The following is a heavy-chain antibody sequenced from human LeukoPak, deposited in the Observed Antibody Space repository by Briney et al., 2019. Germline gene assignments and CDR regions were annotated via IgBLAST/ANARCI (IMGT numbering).Heavy chain of an antibody. Sequence: ASVKVSCKASGYTFTSYGISWVRQAPGQGLEWMGWISAYNGNTNYEQKLQGRVTMTPYTSTSTAYMELRSLRSDDTAVYYCARDHPVLRFLESPWGQGTLVTVSS. CDR2: ISAYNGNT. J-gene: IGHJ5*02. V-gene: IGHV1-18*01. CDR3: ARDHPVLRFLESP. CDR1: GYTFTSYG. D-gene: IGHD3-3*01.